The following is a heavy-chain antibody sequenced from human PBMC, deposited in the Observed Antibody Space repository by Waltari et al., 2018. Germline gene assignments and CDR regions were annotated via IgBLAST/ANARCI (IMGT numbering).Heavy chain of an antibody. CDR1: GGYIRSSSYY. CDR3: ASQEMATMRTGFDP. J-gene: IGHJ5*02. D-gene: IGHD5-12*01. Sequence: QLQLQESGPGLVKPSETLSLTCTVSGGYIRSSSYYWGWIRQPPGKGLEWIGSIYYSGSTYYNPSLKSRVTISVDTSKNQFSLKLSSVTAADTAVYYCASQEMATMRTGFDPWGQGTLVTVSS. CDR2: IYYSGST. V-gene: IGHV4-39*07.